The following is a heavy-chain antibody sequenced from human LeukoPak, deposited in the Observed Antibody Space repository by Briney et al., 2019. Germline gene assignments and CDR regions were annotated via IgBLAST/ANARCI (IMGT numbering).Heavy chain of an antibody. V-gene: IGHV4-38-2*02. CDR1: GYSISNSYY. J-gene: IGHJ4*02. CDR3: ARDAQTYYYDTSSYYFEY. Sequence: SETLSLTCAVSGYSISNSYYWGWIRQPPGKGLEWIGSIYHTGGTYYNPSLKSRVTISIDTSKNQFSLNLSSVTAADTAVYYCARDAQTYYYDTSSYYFEYWGQGTLVTVSS. CDR2: IYHTGGT. D-gene: IGHD3-22*01.